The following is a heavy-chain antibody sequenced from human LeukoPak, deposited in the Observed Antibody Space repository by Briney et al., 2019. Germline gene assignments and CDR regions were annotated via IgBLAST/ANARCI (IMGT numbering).Heavy chain of an antibody. J-gene: IGHJ5*02. CDR1: GYTFTSYD. D-gene: IGHD1-1*01. Sequence: ASVKVSCKASGYTFTSYDINWVRQATGQGLEWMGWMNPNSGNTGYAQKFQGRVTMTRNTSISTAHMELSSLRSEDTAVYYCARGLQTINWFDPWGQGTLVTVSS. CDR2: MNPNSGNT. CDR3: ARGLQTINWFDP. V-gene: IGHV1-8*01.